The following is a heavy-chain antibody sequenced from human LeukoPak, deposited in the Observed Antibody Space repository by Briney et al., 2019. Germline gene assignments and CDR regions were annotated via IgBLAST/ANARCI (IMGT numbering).Heavy chain of an antibody. CDR3: ARARYCSRTSCYYSYYYYYGMDV. J-gene: IGHJ6*02. CDR1: GGSFSGYY. V-gene: IGHV4-34*01. D-gene: IGHD2-2*01. CDR2: INHSGST. Sequence: NPSETLSLTCAVYGGSFSGYYWSWIRQPPGKGLEWIGEINHSGSTNYNPSLKSRVTISVDTSKNQFSLKLSSVTAAATAVYYCARARYCSRTSCYYSYYYYYGMDVWGQGTTVTVSS.